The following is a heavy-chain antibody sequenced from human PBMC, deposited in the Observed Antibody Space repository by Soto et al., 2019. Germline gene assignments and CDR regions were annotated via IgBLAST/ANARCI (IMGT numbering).Heavy chain of an antibody. V-gene: IGHV4-59*01. CDR3: ARGWQQWLVDC. J-gene: IGHJ4*02. CDR2: IYYSGST. Sequence: QVQLQESGPGLVKPSETLSLTCTVSGGSISSYYWNWIRQPPGKGLEWIGYIYYSGSTNYNPSLKSRVTISVDTSKNQFSLKLSSVTDADTAVYYCARGWQQWLVDCWGQGTLVTVSP. CDR1: GGSISSYY. D-gene: IGHD6-19*01.